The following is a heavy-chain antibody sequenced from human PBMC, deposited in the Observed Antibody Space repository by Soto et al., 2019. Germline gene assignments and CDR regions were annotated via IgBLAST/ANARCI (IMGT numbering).Heavy chain of an antibody. V-gene: IGHV3-33*01. CDR2: IWYDGSNK. CDR3: AREGRCSSWYIGYYFDY. D-gene: IGHD6-13*01. J-gene: IGHJ4*02. Sequence: QGQLVESGGGVVQPGRSLRLSCAASGFTFSSYGMHWGRQAPGKGLEWVAVIWYDGSNKYYADSVKGRFTISRDNSKNTLYLQMNSLRAEDTAVYYCAREGRCSSWYIGYYFDYWGQGTLVTVSS. CDR1: GFTFSSYG.